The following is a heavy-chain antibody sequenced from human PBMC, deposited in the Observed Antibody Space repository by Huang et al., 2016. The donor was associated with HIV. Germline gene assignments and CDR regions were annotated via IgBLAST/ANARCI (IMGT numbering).Heavy chain of an antibody. D-gene: IGHD3-22*01. CDR3: AKDYYDSSGYHSAFDY. J-gene: IGHJ4*02. CDR2: ISSSSSTI. CDR1: GFTFRSYR. Sequence: EVQLVESGGGLVQPGGSLRLSCAASGFTFRSYRMTWGRQAPGKGLEWVSYISSSSSTIYDAESVKGRFTIARDKAKNSLYLQMNSLRAEDTAVYYCAKDYYDSSGYHSAFDYWGQGTLVTVSS. V-gene: IGHV3-48*01.